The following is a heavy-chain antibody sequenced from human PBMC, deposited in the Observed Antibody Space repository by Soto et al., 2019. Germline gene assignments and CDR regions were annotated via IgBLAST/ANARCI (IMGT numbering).Heavy chain of an antibody. Sequence: HPGGSLRLSCAASGFTFSSYGMHWVRQAPGKGLEWVAVIWYDGSNKYYADSVKGRFTISRDNSKNTLYLQMNSLRAEDTAVYYCARDPLDYGDSFYGMDVWGQGTTVTVSS. CDR3: ARDPLDYGDSFYGMDV. V-gene: IGHV3-33*01. D-gene: IGHD4-17*01. CDR2: IWYDGSNK. CDR1: GFTFSSYG. J-gene: IGHJ6*02.